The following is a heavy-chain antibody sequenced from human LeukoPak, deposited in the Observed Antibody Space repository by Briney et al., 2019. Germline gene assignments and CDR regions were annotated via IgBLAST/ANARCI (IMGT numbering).Heavy chain of an antibody. CDR2: ISSGGSIT. Sequence: GGSLRLSCVVSGLTFRSYEMNWVRQAPGKGLEWVSYISSGGSITYYADSVKGRFTISRDDAKNSLYLQMNSLRVEDTAIYYCAGIESNWAFDYWGQGTLVTVSA. D-gene: IGHD7-27*01. CDR1: GLTFRSYE. CDR3: AGIESNWAFDY. V-gene: IGHV3-48*03. J-gene: IGHJ4*02.